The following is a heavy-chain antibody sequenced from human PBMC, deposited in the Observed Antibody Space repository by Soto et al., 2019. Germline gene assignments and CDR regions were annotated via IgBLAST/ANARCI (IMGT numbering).Heavy chain of an antibody. CDR2: IYYSGST. Sequence: SETLSLTCTVSGGSISSYYWSWIRQPPGKGLEWIGYIYYSGSTNYNPSLKSRVTISVDTSKNQFSLKLSSVTAADTAVYYCGRHYYDILTGYGFYYMDVWGKGTTVTVSS. V-gene: IGHV4-59*08. CDR1: GGSISSYY. J-gene: IGHJ6*03. D-gene: IGHD3-9*01. CDR3: GRHYYDILTGYGFYYMDV.